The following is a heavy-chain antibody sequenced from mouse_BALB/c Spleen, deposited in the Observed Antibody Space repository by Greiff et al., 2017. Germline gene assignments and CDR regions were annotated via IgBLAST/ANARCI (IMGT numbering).Heavy chain of an antibody. CDR1: GYAFTNYL. J-gene: IGHJ3*01. V-gene: IGHV1-54*03. D-gene: IGHD2-4*01. CDR3: ARGGMITAAY. CDR2: INPGSGGT. Sequence: QVQLQQSGAELVRPGTSVKVSCKASGYAFTNYLIEWVKQRPGQGLEWIGVINPGSGGTNYNEKFKGKATLTADKSSSTAYMQLSSLTSDDSAVYFCARGGMITAAYWGQGTLVTVSA.